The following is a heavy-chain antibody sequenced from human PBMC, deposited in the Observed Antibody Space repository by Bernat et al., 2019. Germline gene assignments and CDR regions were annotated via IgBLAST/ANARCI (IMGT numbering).Heavy chain of an antibody. CDR1: GGSISSGGYS. Sequence: QVQLQESGPGLVKPSQTLSLTCTFSGGSISSGGYSWSWIRQHPGKGLEWIGYIYYSGSTYYNPSLKSRVTRSVDTAKNQFSLKLSSVTAADTAVYYCARDYSGSGYYGDFDYWGQGTLVTVSS. CDR2: IYYSGST. CDR3: ARDYSGSGYYGDFDY. D-gene: IGHD3-3*01. V-gene: IGHV4-31*03. J-gene: IGHJ4*02.